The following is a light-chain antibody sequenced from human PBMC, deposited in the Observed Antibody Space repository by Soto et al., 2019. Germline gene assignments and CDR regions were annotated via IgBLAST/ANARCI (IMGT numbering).Light chain of an antibody. V-gene: IGKV1-39*01. CDR3: QQSYVTPWT. CDR2: AAS. CDR1: QDISSS. J-gene: IGKJ1*01. Sequence: DIQMTQSPSSLSASIGDRVTISCRASQDISSSLNWYQHKSGKAPKLLIYAASGLHSGVPSRFSGSGSGTDFTLTIGSLQPEDFATYYCQQSYVTPWTFGQGTKVEIK.